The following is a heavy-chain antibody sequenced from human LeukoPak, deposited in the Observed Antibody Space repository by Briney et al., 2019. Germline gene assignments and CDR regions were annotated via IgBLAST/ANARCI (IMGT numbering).Heavy chain of an antibody. CDR3: GTLARIAAAAY. CDR1: GFNFSRSD. J-gene: IGHJ4*02. CDR2: IGTAGDT. Sequence: GGSLRLSCAASGFNFSRSDMHWVRQVTGKGLEWFSGIGTAGDTFYPDSVKGRFTISRDNSKNTLYLQMNSLRAEDTAVYYCGTLARIAAAAYWGQGTLVTVS. D-gene: IGHD6-13*01. V-gene: IGHV3-13*01.